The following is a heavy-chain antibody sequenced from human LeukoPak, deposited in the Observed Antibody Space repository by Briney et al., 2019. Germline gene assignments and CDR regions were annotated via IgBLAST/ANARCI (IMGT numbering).Heavy chain of an antibody. CDR1: GGSISRYY. CDR2: MHHSGST. CDR3: ARHAAVEGSSGWSPLWWFDP. D-gene: IGHD6-19*01. J-gene: IGHJ5*02. Sequence: SETLSLTCIVSGGSISRYYWSWIRQPPGKGLEWIGYMHHSGSTKHNPYLKSRVTISVDTSKSQFSLKLSSVTAADTAVYYCARHAAVEGSSGWSPLWWFDPWGQGTLVTVSS. V-gene: IGHV4-59*08.